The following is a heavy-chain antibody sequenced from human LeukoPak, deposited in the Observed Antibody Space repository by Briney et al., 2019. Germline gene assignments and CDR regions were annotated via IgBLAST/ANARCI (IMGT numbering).Heavy chain of an antibody. Sequence: PGGSLRLSCAASGFTFSSYAMSWVRQAPGKGLEWVSAISGSGGSTYYADSVKGRFTISRDNSKNTLYLQMNSLRAEDTAVYYCATTSDYYDSSGYDPDYWGQGTLVTVSS. CDR2: ISGSGGST. CDR1: GFTFSSYA. V-gene: IGHV3-23*01. D-gene: IGHD3-22*01. J-gene: IGHJ4*02. CDR3: ATTSDYYDSSGYDPDY.